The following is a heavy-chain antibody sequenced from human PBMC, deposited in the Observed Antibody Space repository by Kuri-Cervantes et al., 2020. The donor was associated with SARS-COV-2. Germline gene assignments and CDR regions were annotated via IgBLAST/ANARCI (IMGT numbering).Heavy chain of an antibody. J-gene: IGHJ5*02. CDR3: ATAPGLPSGSINWFDP. CDR1: GYTFTSYD. CDR2: INPNSGGT. V-gene: IGHV1-8*02. Sequence: ASVKVSCKASGYTFTSYDINWVRQATGQGLEWMGWINPNSGGTNYAQKFQGRVTMTEDTSTDTAYMELSSLRSEDTAVYYCATAPGLPSGSINWFDPWGQGTLVTVSS. D-gene: IGHD3-10*01.